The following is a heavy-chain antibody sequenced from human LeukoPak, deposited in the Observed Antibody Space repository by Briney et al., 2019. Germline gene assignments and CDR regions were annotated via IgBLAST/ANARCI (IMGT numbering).Heavy chain of an antibody. D-gene: IGHD2-2*01. Sequence: GGSLRLSCAAPGFTFSSYAMHWVRQAPGKGLEWVAVISYDGSNKYYADSVKGRFTISRDNSKNTLYLQMNSLRAEDTAVYYCAREQLGYCSSTSCYYFGTQEPTFDYWGQGTLVTVSS. V-gene: IGHV3-30-3*01. CDR3: AREQLGYCSSTSCYYFGTQEPTFDY. CDR2: ISYDGSNK. J-gene: IGHJ4*02. CDR1: GFTFSSYA.